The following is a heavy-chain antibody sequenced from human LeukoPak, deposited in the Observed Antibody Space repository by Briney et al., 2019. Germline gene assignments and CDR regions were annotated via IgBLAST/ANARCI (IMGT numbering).Heavy chain of an antibody. CDR2: IRYDGSNK. CDR1: GFTFSSYG. CDR3: ARERIVVVPPYYYGMDV. D-gene: IGHD3-22*01. J-gene: IGHJ6*02. Sequence: GGSLRLSCAASGFTFSSYGMHWVRQAPGKGLEWVAVIRYDGSNKYYADSVKGRFTISRDNSKNTLYLQMNSLRAEDTAVYYCARERIVVVPPYYYGMDVWGQGTTVTVSS. V-gene: IGHV3-33*01.